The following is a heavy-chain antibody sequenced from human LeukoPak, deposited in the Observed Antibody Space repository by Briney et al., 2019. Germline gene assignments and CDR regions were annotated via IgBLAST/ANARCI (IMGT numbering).Heavy chain of an antibody. D-gene: IGHD4-4*01. V-gene: IGHV3-23*01. CDR3: ANPVSGAFDI. J-gene: IGHJ3*02. CDR1: GFTFSSYA. CDR2: ISGSGGST. Sequence: GGSLRLSCAASGFTFSSYAMSWVRQAPGKGLEWVSAISGSGGSTYYADPVKGRFTISRDNSKNTLYLQMNSLRAEDTAVYYCANPVSGAFDIWGQGTMVTVSS.